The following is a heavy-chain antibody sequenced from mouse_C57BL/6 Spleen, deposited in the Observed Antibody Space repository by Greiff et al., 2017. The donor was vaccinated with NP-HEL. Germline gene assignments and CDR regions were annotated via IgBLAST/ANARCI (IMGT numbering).Heavy chain of an antibody. J-gene: IGHJ1*03. CDR2: INPSSGYT. Sequence: QVQLQQSGAELAKPGASVKLSCKASGYTFTSYWMHWVKQRPGQGLEWIGYINPSSGYTKYNQKVKDKATLTADKSSSTAYMQLSSLTYEDSAVYYCARDPMVTTCYFDVWGTGTTVTVSS. V-gene: IGHV1-7*01. D-gene: IGHD2-2*01. CDR1: GYTFTSYW. CDR3: ARDPMVTTCYFDV.